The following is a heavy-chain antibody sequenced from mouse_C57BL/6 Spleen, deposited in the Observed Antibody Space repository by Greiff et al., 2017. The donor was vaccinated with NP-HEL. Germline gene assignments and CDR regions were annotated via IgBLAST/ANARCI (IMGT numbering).Heavy chain of an antibody. CDR3: ARSYGYDNFDY. J-gene: IGHJ2*01. CDR1: GYTFTSYW. V-gene: IGHV1-64*01. CDR2: IHPNSGST. Sequence: QVQLQQSGAELVKPGASVKLSCKASGYTFTSYWMHWVKQRPGQGLEWIGMIHPNSGSTNYNEKFKSKATLTVDKSSSTAYMQLSSLTSEDSAVYYCARSYGYDNFDYWGQGTTLTVSS. D-gene: IGHD2-2*01.